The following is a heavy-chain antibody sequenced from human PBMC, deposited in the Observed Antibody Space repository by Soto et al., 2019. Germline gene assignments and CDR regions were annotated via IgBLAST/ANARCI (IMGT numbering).Heavy chain of an antibody. CDR2: ISYDGSNK. CDR3: AKEVRRYYYYYYGMDV. V-gene: IGHV3-30*18. J-gene: IGHJ6*02. Sequence: GGSLRLSCAASGFTFSSYGMHWVRQAPGKGLEWVAVISYDGSNKYYADSVKGRFTISRDNSKNTLYLQMNSLRAEDTAVYYCAKEVRRYYYYYYGMDVWGQGTTVTVSS. CDR1: GFTFSSYG. D-gene: IGHD4-4*01.